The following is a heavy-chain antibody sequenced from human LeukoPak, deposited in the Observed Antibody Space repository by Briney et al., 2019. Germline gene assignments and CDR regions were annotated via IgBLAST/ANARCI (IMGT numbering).Heavy chain of an antibody. CDR3: ARDQQLAEYYYYYGMDV. CDR2: IIPIFGTA. V-gene: IGHV1-69*13. CDR1: GGTFSSYA. J-gene: IGHJ6*02. D-gene: IGHD6-6*01. Sequence: SVKVTCKASGGTFSSYAISWVRQAPGQGLEWMGGIIPIFGTANYAQKFQGRVTITADESTSTAYMELSSLRSEDTAVNYCARDQQLAEYYYYYGMDVWGQGTTVTVSS.